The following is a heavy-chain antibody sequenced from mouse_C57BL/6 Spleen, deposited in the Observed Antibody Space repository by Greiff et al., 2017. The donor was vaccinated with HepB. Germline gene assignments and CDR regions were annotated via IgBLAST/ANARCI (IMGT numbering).Heavy chain of an antibody. Sequence: QVQLKQPGAELVRPGSSVKLSCKASGYTFTSYWMHWVKQRPIQGLEWIGNIDPSDSETHYNQKFKDKATLTVDKSSSTAYMQLSSLTSEDSAVYYCARGGYGYDGYFDYWGQGTTLTVSS. CDR2: IDPSDSET. CDR3: ARGGYGYDGYFDY. D-gene: IGHD2-2*01. V-gene: IGHV1-52*01. J-gene: IGHJ2*01. CDR1: GYTFTSYW.